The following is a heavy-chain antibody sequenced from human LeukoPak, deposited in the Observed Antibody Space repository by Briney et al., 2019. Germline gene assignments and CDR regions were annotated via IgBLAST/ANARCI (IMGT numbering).Heavy chain of an antibody. V-gene: IGHV3-23*01. D-gene: IGHD3-22*01. CDR2: ISGSGGST. Sequence: TGGPLRLSCAASGFTFSSYAMSWVRQAPGKGLEWVSAISGSGGSTYYADSVKGRFTISRDNSKNSLYLQMNSLRAEDTAVYYCAKDIYYDSSGYYGPFDYWGQGTLVTVSS. CDR1: GFTFSSYA. CDR3: AKDIYYDSSGYYGPFDY. J-gene: IGHJ4*02.